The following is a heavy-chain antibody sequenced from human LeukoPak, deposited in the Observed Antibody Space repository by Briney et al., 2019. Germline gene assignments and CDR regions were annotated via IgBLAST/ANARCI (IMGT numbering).Heavy chain of an antibody. CDR2: INWNGGST. J-gene: IGHJ6*02. CDR3: ARDLFYYYGMDV. V-gene: IGHV3-20*01. CDR1: GFTFDDYG. Sequence: PGGSLRLSCAASGFTFDDYGMSWVRQAPGKGLEWVSGINWNGGSTGYADSVKGRFTISRDNAKNSLYLQMNSLRAEDTALYHCARDLFYYYGMDVWGQGTTVTVSS.